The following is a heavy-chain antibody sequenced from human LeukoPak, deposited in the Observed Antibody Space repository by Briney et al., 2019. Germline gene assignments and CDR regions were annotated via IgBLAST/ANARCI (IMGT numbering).Heavy chain of an antibody. CDR2: ISAYNGNT. Sequence: GASVKVSCKAFGYTFTSYGISWVRQAPGQGLEWMGWISAYNGNTNYAQKLQDRVTMTTDTSTSTAYMELRSLRSDDTAVYYCATTVGGYCSSTSCTPFDPWGQGTLVTVSS. CDR3: ATTVGGYCSSTSCTPFDP. D-gene: IGHD2-2*01. V-gene: IGHV1-18*01. J-gene: IGHJ5*02. CDR1: GYTFTSYG.